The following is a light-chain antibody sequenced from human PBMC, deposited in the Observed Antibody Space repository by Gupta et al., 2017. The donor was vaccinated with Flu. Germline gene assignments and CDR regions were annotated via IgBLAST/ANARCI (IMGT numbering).Light chain of an antibody. Sequence: GRRGNSCCRRRQRVGRNYLGWYQQKPGQAPRVVIYGESGRDSGIPDRFSGSGCETEFTLTISRREPEDFAVYYCEQEGSSIWTFGQGTQLEIK. CDR2: GES. CDR1: QRVGRNY. CDR3: EQEGSSIWT. J-gene: IGKJ5*01. V-gene: IGKV3-20*01.